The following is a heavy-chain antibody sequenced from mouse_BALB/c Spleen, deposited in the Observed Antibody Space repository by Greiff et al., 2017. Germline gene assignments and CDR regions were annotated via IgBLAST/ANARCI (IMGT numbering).Heavy chain of an antibody. Sequence: VKLQESGPELVRPGVSVKISCKGSSYTFTDYAMHWVKQSHAKSLEWIGVISTYYGNTNYNQKFKGKATMTVDKSSSTAYMELARLTSEDSAVYYCARGGPYAMDYWGQGTSVTVSS. CDR3: ARGGPYAMDY. CDR2: ISTYYGNT. D-gene: IGHD1-1*02. CDR1: SYTFTDYA. J-gene: IGHJ4*01. V-gene: IGHV1-67*01.